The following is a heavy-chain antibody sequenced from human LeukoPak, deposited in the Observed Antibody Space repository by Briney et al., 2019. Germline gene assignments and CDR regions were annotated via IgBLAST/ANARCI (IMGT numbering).Heavy chain of an antibody. CDR2: IYPGDSDT. J-gene: IGHJ3*02. Sequence: LGESLKFSCKGSGYSFTSYWIGWVRQMPGKGLEWMGIIYPGDSDTRYSPSFQGQVTISADKSISTAYLQWSSLKASDTAMYYCATAYYYYDSSGAAAFDIWGQGTMVTVSS. CDR1: GYSFTSYW. D-gene: IGHD3-22*01. CDR3: ATAYYYYDSSGAAAFDI. V-gene: IGHV5-51*01.